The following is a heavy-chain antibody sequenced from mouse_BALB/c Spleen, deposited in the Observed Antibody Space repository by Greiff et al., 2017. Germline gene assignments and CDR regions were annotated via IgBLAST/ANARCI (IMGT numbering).Heavy chain of an antibody. CDR2: ISDGGSYT. CDR3: ARDMYVDY. V-gene: IGHV5-4*02. J-gene: IGHJ2*01. CDR1: GFTFSDYY. D-gene: IGHD2-14*01. Sequence: EVMLVESGGGLVKPGGSLKLSCAASGFTFSDYYMSWVRQTPEKRLEWVATISDGGSYTYYPDSVKGRFTISRDNAKNNLYLPMSSLKSEDTAMYYCARDMYVDYWGQGTTLTVSS.